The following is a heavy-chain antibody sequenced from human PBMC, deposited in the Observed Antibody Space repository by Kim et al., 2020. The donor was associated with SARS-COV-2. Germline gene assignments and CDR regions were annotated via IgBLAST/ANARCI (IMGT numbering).Heavy chain of an antibody. D-gene: IGHD6-13*01. J-gene: IGHJ6*02. CDR3: AREWGHSSSWYEGWVWARERHGMDV. CDR2: ISYDGSNK. Sequence: GGSLRLSCAASGFTFSSYGMHWVRQAPGKGLEWVAVISYDGSNKYYEDSVKGRFTISRDNSKNTLYLQMNSLRAEDTAVYYCAREWGHSSSWYEGWVWARERHGMDVWGQGTTVTVSS. CDR1: GFTFSSYG. V-gene: IGHV3-33*05.